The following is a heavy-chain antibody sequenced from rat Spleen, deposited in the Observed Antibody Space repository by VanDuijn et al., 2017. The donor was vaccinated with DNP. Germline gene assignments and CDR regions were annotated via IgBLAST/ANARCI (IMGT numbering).Heavy chain of an antibody. CDR2: INSEGST. CDR3: AIQLGVFDY. CDR1: GYSITSGFR. V-gene: IGHV3-3*01. J-gene: IGHJ2*01. D-gene: IGHD5-1*01. Sequence: EVQLQESGPGLVKPSQSLSLTCSVTGYSITSGFRWTWIRKFPGNKLEWMGYINSEGSTDYNPSLKSRVSITRDPSKNQFFLQINSVTTEDTATYYCAIQLGVFDYWGQGVMVTVSS.